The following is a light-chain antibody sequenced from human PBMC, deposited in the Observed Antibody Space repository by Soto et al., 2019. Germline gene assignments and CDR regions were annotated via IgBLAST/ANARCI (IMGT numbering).Light chain of an antibody. Sequence: DIQMTQSPSTLSASVGDSVTLPCRASQNVNNWVAWYQQKPGKAPRFLIYDASSFESGVPSRFSGSGSGTDFTLTISSLLTDDFATYYCQRYNRYSRTFGQGTKVEIK. CDR3: QRYNRYSRT. CDR2: DAS. V-gene: IGKV1-5*01. CDR1: QNVNNW. J-gene: IGKJ1*01.